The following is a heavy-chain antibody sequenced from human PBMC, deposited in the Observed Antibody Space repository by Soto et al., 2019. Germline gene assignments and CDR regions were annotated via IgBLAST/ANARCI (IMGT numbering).Heavy chain of an antibody. CDR2: INPNSGGT. CDR1: GYTFTGYY. Sequence: ASVKVSCKASGYTFTGYYMHWVRQAPGQGLEWMGWINPNSGGTNYAQKFQGRVTMTRDTSISTAYMELSRLRSDDTAVYYCAGGAARYGSGSYYPLFDYWGQGTLVTVSS. CDR3: AGGAARYGSGSYYPLFDY. V-gene: IGHV1-2*02. J-gene: IGHJ4*02. D-gene: IGHD3-10*01.